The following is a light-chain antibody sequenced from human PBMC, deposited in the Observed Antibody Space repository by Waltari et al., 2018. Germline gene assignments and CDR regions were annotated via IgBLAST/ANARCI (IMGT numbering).Light chain of an antibody. Sequence: EIVLQQSPGTLSLSPGERATLYCRASQSVSSNYLAWYQQRPGQAPRLLIYGASSRATGIPDRFSGSGSETDFTLTISRLEPEDFAVYHCQQYGTSPRYTFGQGTKLEIK. CDR2: GAS. V-gene: IGKV3-20*01. CDR1: QSVSSNY. J-gene: IGKJ2*01. CDR3: QQYGTSPRYT.